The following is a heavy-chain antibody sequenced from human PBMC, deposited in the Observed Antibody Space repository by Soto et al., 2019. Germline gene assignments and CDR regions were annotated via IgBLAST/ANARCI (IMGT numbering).Heavy chain of an antibody. CDR1: GDSVSSGDSY. CDR3: VRGGNPYHYATSGPGTFDK. Sequence: QVQLQESGPGLVKPSQTLSLTCSVSGDSVSSGDSYWSWIRQPPGKALEWIGYTSFSGYTSYSPSLKSRVTRSVDMSKSQVSQRMTSVTAADTAVYYCVRGGNPYHYATSGPGTFDKWGQGTLVSVSS. D-gene: IGHD1-26*01. J-gene: IGHJ4*02. CDR2: TSFSGYT. V-gene: IGHV4-30-4*01.